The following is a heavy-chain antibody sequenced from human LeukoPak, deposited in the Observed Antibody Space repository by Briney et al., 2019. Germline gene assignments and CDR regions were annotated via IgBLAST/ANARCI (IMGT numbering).Heavy chain of an antibody. CDR2: IYNRGCS. Sequence: SDTLSLTCIVSGYSLSSGYYWGWIRQSPGQGLEWIGSIYNRGCSYYHPSLMRRNTIHVVTSKNHFTLRLRSVTAADTATYYCARDRLGIDPLDYWGQGTLVIVSS. J-gene: IGHJ4*02. CDR1: GYSLSSGYY. D-gene: IGHD7-27*01. CDR3: ARDRLGIDPLDY. V-gene: IGHV4-38-2*02.